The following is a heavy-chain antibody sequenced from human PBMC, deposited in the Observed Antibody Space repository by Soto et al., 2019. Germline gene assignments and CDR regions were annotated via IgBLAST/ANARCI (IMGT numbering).Heavy chain of an antibody. CDR2: IHHSGSVFESCST. CDR3: ARNSSSAYFDY. J-gene: IGHJ4*02. V-gene: IGHV4-38-2*01. Sequence: PSETLSLTCAVSGSSITITSYWGWVRQHPGKGLEWIGGIHHSGSVFESCSTHYNPSFKSRVTISADTSKNQFSLKLTSVTAAYTAVYFCARNSSSAYFDYVGPGTLVTGSS. CDR1: GSSITITSY. D-gene: IGHD6-13*01.